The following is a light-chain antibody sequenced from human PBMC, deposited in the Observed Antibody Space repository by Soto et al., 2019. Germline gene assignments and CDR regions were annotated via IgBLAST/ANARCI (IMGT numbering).Light chain of an antibody. Sequence: EIVMTQSPATLSVSPGERATLSCRASQSVSSYLAWYQQKPGQAPRLLIYGASTRATGIPARFSGSGSGPEFTLTLSSLQSEDFAVYYCQQYNNWPATFGQGTKVEIK. CDR2: GAS. V-gene: IGKV3-15*01. J-gene: IGKJ1*01. CDR3: QQYNNWPAT. CDR1: QSVSSY.